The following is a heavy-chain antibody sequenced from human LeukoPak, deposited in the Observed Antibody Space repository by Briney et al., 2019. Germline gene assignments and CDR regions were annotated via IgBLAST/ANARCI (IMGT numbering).Heavy chain of an antibody. CDR2: INWNGGST. D-gene: IGHD3-9*01. V-gene: IGHV3-20*04. J-gene: IGHJ6*02. Sequence: GGSLRLSCAASGFTFDDYGMSWVRQAPGKGLEWVSGINWNGGSTGYADSVKGRFTISRDNSKNTLYLQMNSLRAEDTAVYYCAKAPDYDILTGYFYYGMDVWGQGTTVTVSS. CDR1: GFTFDDYG. CDR3: AKAPDYDILTGYFYYGMDV.